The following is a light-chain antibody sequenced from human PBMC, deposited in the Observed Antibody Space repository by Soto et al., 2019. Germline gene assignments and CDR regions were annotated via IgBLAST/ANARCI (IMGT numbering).Light chain of an antibody. CDR1: SSDIGGYNS. J-gene: IGLJ1*01. CDR3: SAYAGRILYG. CDR2: EVT. V-gene: IGLV2-8*01. Sequence: SVLTQPPSASGSPGQSLTISCTGTSSDIGGYNSVSWYQQHPGKAPKLIIYEVTKRPSGVPDRFSGSKSGNTASLTVSGLQAADEADYDCSAYAGRILYGFGTGTKVTVL.